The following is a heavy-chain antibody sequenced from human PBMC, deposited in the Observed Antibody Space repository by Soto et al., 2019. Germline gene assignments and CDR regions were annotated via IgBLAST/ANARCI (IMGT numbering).Heavy chain of an antibody. CDR3: AKGNYAYIYDFWSGYLGGSYYYMDV. CDR2: ISYDGSNK. D-gene: IGHD3-3*01. V-gene: IGHV3-30*18. CDR1: GFTFSSYA. Sequence: PGGSLRLSCAASGFTFSSYAMSWARQAPGKGLEWVAVISYDGSNKYYADSVKGRFTISRDNSKNTLYLQMNSLRAEDTAVYYCAKGNYAYIYDFWSGYLGGSYYYMDVWGKGTTVTVSS. J-gene: IGHJ6*03.